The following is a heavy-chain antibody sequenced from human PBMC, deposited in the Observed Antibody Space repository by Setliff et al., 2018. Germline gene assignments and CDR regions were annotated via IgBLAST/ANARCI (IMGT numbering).Heavy chain of an antibody. Sequence: ASVKVSCKTSGYAFTDNYIHWVRQAPGQGLEWMGWINPKTGGTNLAQKFQGWVSMARDTSITTAYMELSRLTSDDMAVYFCARSDHLVVDGFDVWGQGTMVTVSS. J-gene: IGHJ3*01. CDR2: INPKTGGT. V-gene: IGHV1-2*04. D-gene: IGHD3-16*01. CDR3: ARSDHLVVDGFDV. CDR1: GYAFTDNY.